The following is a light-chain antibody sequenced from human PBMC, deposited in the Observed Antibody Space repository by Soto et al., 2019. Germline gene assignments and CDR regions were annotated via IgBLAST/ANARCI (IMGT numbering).Light chain of an antibody. J-gene: IGLJ1*01. Sequence: QSVLTQPPSASGTPGQTVTISCSGSSSNIGRHTVNWYQQVPGTAPRLLIYSNSLRPSGVPDRVSGSKSGTSASLAISGLQSDDEAVYYCSSYGGRYNYVFGTGTKLTVL. CDR1: SSNIGRHT. V-gene: IGLV1-44*01. CDR2: SNS. CDR3: SSYGGRYNYV.